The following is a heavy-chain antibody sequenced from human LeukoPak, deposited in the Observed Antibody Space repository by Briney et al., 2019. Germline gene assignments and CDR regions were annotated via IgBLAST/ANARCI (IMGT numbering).Heavy chain of an antibody. V-gene: IGHV4-34*01. Sequence: SETLSLTCAVYGGSFSGYYWSLIRQPPGKGLEWIGEINHSGSTNYNPSLKSRVTISVDTSKNQFSLKLSSVTAADTAVYYCARGPQWLDAFDIWGQGTMVTVSS. CDR3: ARGPQWLDAFDI. J-gene: IGHJ3*02. CDR1: GGSFSGYY. D-gene: IGHD3-22*01. CDR2: INHSGST.